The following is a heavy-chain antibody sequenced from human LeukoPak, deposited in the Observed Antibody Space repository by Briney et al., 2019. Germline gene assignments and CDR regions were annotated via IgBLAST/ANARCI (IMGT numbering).Heavy chain of an antibody. CDR2: INPNSGGT. CDR3: ARAGYSSGWYAH. Sequence: ASVKVSCKASGYTFTSYGISWVRQAPGQGLEWMGWINPNSGGTNYAQKFQGRVTMTRDTSISTAYMELSRLRSDDTAVYYCARAGYSSGWYAHWGQGTLVTVSS. J-gene: IGHJ5*02. CDR1: GYTFTSYG. D-gene: IGHD6-19*01. V-gene: IGHV1-2*02.